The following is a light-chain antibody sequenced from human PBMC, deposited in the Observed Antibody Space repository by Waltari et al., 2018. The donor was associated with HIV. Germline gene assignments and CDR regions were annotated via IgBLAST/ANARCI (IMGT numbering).Light chain of an antibody. CDR2: GSS. CDR3: QQYNNWPYT. J-gene: IGKJ2*01. CDR1: QSVGSN. V-gene: IGKV3-15*01. Sequence: EIVMTQSPATLSVSPGERATLSCRASQSVGSNLAWYQRKPAQAPRPVIYGSSTRATGVPDRLSGSGSGTEFTLTISSLQSEDFAVYYCQQYNNWPYTFGQGTKLEIK.